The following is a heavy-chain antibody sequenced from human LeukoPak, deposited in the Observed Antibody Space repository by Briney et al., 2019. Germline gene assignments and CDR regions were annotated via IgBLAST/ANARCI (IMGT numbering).Heavy chain of an antibody. CDR1: GFAFSSYD. D-gene: IGHD6-19*01. Sequence: GGSLRLACAASGFAFSSYDMNWVRQAAGKGLEWVSQISGTGDNSDYADSVKGRFTISRDNSKRTLYLQLNNLRVEDTAIYYCAFPAHHWLVRGAFDIWGQGTVVTVSS. V-gene: IGHV3-23*01. CDR3: AFPAHHWLVRGAFDI. CDR2: ISGTGDNS. J-gene: IGHJ3*02.